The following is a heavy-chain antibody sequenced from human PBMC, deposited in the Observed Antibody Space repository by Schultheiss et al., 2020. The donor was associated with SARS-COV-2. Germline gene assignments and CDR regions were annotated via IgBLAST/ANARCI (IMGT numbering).Heavy chain of an antibody. D-gene: IGHD3-3*01. CDR3: ARGGDFWSGGMDV. CDR2: IIPIFGTA. V-gene: IGHV1-69*13. J-gene: IGHJ6*03. Sequence: SVKVSCKASGGTFSSYAISWVRQAPGQGLEWMGGIIPIFGTANYAQKFQGRVTITADESTSTAYMELSSLRSEDTAVYYYARGGDFWSGGMDVWGKGTTVTVSS. CDR1: GGTFSSYA.